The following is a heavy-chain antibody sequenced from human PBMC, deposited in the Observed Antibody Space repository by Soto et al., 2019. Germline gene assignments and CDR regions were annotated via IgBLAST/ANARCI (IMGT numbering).Heavy chain of an antibody. CDR1: GYSFTSYW. CDR3: ARSESAIVDYYYGMDV. CDR2: IDPSDSYT. Sequence: GESLTTYCKGPGYSFTSYWIICVLQMPGKGLEWMGRIDPSDSYTNYSPSFQGHVTISADKSISTAYLQWSSLKASDTAMYYCARSESAIVDYYYGMDVWGQGTTVTVSS. J-gene: IGHJ6*02. V-gene: IGHV5-10-1*01. D-gene: IGHD2-21*02.